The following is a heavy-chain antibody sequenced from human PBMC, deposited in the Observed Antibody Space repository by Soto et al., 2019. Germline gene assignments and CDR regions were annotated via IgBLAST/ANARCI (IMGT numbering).Heavy chain of an antibody. D-gene: IGHD4-17*01. J-gene: IGHJ4*02. CDR2: IWYDGSNK. CDR3: ARDRYGDSFFDY. Sequence: QVQLVESGGGVVQPGRSLRLSCAASGLTFSSYGMHWVRQAPGKGLEWVAVIWYDGSNKYYADSVKGRFTISRDNSKNTLYLQMNSLRAEDTAVYYCARDRYGDSFFDYWGQGTLVTVSS. CDR1: GLTFSSYG. V-gene: IGHV3-33*01.